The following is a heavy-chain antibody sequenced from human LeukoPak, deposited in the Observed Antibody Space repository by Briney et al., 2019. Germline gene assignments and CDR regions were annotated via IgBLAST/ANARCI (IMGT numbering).Heavy chain of an antibody. V-gene: IGHV3-48*01. CDR3: ARLYCSSTSCYMGGWFDP. Sequence: GGSLRLSCAASGFTFSSYSMNWVRQAPGKGLEWVSYISSSSSTIYYADSVKGRFTISRDNAKNSLYLQMNSLRAEDTAVYYCARLYCSSTSCYMGGWFDPWGQGTLVTVSS. J-gene: IGHJ5*02. CDR1: GFTFSSYS. D-gene: IGHD2-2*01. CDR2: ISSSSSTI.